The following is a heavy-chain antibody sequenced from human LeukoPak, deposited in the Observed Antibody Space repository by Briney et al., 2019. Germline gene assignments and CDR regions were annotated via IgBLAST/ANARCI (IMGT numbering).Heavy chain of an antibody. V-gene: IGHV3-48*02. Sequence: GGSLRLSCAASGFTFSSYGMHWVRRAPGKGLEWVSFIISDSSAIYYADSVKGRFTISRDNAENSLYLQMNSLRDEDTAVYYCARAPLVRGVIPPFDYWGQGALVSVSS. CDR3: ARAPLVRGVIPPFDY. CDR1: GFTFSSYG. CDR2: IISDSSAI. D-gene: IGHD3-10*01. J-gene: IGHJ4*02.